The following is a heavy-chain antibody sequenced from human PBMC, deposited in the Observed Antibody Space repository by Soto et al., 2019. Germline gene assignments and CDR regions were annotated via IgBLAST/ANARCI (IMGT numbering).Heavy chain of an antibody. V-gene: IGHV3-33*01. CDR2: IWGDGSIQ. J-gene: IGHJ6*02. CDR3: SRGPWEPPRCAMDV. CDR1: GFTFSYYG. D-gene: IGHD1-26*01. Sequence: QVQLVESGGGVVQPGRSLRLSCAASGFTFSYYGMHWVRQAPGKGLEWVAVIWGDGSIQKYAESVKGRFTISRDNPKNTLFLQMNSLRVEDTAVYYCSRGPWEPPRCAMDVWGQGTTVIVSS.